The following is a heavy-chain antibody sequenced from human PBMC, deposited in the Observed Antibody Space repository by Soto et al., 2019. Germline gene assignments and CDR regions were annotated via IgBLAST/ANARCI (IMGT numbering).Heavy chain of an antibody. J-gene: IGHJ5*02. CDR1: GGSISSGTYY. D-gene: IGHD3-10*01. V-gene: IGHV4-39*02. Sequence: SETLSLTCTVSGGSISSGTYYWGWIRQPPGKGLEWIGSLYYTGRTYYSPSLKSRVTISVDTSKNHFSLNLTSVTAADTAVYYCARRLARGVIGWFDPWGQGTMVTVS. CDR3: ARRLARGVIGWFDP. CDR2: LYYTGRT.